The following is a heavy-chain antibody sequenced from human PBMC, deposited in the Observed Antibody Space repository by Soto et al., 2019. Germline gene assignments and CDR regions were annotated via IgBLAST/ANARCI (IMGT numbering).Heavy chain of an antibody. CDR2: IYYSGST. CDR1: GGSTSSDDYY. V-gene: IGHV4-31*03. CDR3: ARSGLEGRELDY. Sequence: SETLSLTCTVSGGSTSSDDYYWSWIRQHPGKGLEWIGYIYYSGSTYYSPSLKSRVTISVDTSKNQFSLKLSSVTAADTAVYYCARSGLEGRELDYWGQGTLVTVSS. D-gene: IGHD1-1*01. J-gene: IGHJ4*02.